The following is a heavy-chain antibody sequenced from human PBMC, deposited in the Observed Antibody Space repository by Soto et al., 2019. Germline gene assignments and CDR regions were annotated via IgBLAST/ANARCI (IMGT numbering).Heavy chain of an antibody. CDR2: FDPKDGLP. Sequence: ASVKVSCKVSGHKVTELSIYWMRQSPGTGLECMGGFDPKDGLPVYAQNFEGRVTMTEDASTDTAYLEVENLRSEDTAVYFCATVVGLGRYYFDAWGQGSLSIVSS. J-gene: IGHJ5*02. V-gene: IGHV1-24*01. CDR1: GHKVTELS. D-gene: IGHD2-15*01. CDR3: ATVVGLGRYYFDA.